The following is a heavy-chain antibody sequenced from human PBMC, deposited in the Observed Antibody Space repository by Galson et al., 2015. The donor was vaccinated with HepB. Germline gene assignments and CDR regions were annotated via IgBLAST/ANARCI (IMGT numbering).Heavy chain of an antibody. CDR3: AKEKGDGSGYGYLYYGMDV. CDR1: GFTFSSYG. V-gene: IGHV3-30*18. J-gene: IGHJ6*02. D-gene: IGHD3-22*01. CDR2: ISYDGSNE. Sequence: SLRLSCAASGFTFSSYGMHWVRQAPGKGLKWVAVISYDGSNEYYADSVKGRYTISRDNSKNTLYLQMNSLRAEDTAVYYCAKEKGDGSGYGYLYYGMDVWGQGTTVTVSS.